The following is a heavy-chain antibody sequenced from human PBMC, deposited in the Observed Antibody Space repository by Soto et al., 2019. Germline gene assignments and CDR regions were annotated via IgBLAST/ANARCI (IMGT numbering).Heavy chain of an antibody. Sequence: EVHLVESGGGLVKPGGSLRLSCAVSGFTFSSCTMNWVRQAPGKGLEWVSSISPSSGHIYYADSVKGRFTISRDNAKNALFVQMNSVRGEDTAVYYCSGCSGGACHKNYGMDVWGQGTTVTVSS. CDR1: GFTFSSCT. CDR3: SGCSGGACHKNYGMDV. V-gene: IGHV3-21*06. CDR2: ISPSSGHI. J-gene: IGHJ6*02. D-gene: IGHD2-15*01.